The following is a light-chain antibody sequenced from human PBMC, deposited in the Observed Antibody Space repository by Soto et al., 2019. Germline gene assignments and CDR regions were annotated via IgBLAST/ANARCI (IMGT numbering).Light chain of an antibody. CDR2: AAS. J-gene: IGKJ2*01. V-gene: IGKV1-39*01. Sequence: QMTQSPSSLSASVGDRVTITCRASQTISTYLNWYQQNPGKAPKLLIYAASTLQSGVPSRFSGSGSGTDFTLTISSLQPEEFATYSFQRRHGIPYTFGQGTKLDLK. CDR1: QTISTY. CDR3: QRRHGIPYT.